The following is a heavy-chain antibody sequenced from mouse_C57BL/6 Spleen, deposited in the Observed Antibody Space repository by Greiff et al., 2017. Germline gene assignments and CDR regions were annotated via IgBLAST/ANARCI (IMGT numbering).Heavy chain of an antibody. D-gene: IGHD3-2*02. CDR3: AREAAQAASWYYDV. V-gene: IGHV3-6*01. CDR1: GFSITSGYY. Sequence: DVQLQESGPGFVKPSQSLSLTCSVTGFSITSGYYWNWIRPFPGNKLELIGNISYDGSKNYNPSLKNRFSIARDTAKNQFYLKLKSVTTEDTATYYCAREAAQAASWYYDVWGTGTTVTASS. CDR2: ISYDGSK. J-gene: IGHJ1*03.